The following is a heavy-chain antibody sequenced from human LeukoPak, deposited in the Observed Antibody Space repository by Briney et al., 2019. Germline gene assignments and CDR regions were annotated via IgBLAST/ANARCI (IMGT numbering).Heavy chain of an antibody. Sequence: GGSLRLSCAASGFTFDDYGMSWVRQAPGKGLEWVSGINWNGGSTGYADSVKGRSTISRDNAKNSLYLQMNSLRAEDTALYYCARGVVPVGFSRVGYYFDYWGQGTLVTVSS. CDR3: ARGVVPVGFSRVGYYFDY. CDR1: GFTFDDYG. V-gene: IGHV3-20*04. J-gene: IGHJ4*02. D-gene: IGHD2-2*01. CDR2: INWNGGST.